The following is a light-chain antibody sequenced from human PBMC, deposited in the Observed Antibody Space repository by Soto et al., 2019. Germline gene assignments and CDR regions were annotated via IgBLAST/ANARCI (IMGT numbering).Light chain of an antibody. CDR1: QSVLYSSNNKNY. CDR3: QQYSAYPLT. Sequence: DIVMTQSPDSLAVSLGERATINCKSSQSVLYSSNNKNYLAWYQQKPGQPPKLLIYWASTRESGVPDRFSGSGSGTDFTLTISDLQPDDFATYFCQQYSAYPLTFGGVTKVDVK. J-gene: IGKJ4*01. V-gene: IGKV4-1*01. CDR2: WAS.